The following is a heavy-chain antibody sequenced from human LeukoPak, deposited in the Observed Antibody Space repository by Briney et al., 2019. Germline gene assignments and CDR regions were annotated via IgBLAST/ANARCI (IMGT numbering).Heavy chain of an antibody. J-gene: IGHJ4*02. D-gene: IGHD7-27*01. CDR2: LSSNGGST. Sequence: GGSLRLSCAASGFTFNNYAMTWVRQAPGMGLEWVSTLSSNGGSTYYADSVKGRFTISRDNSQNTLYLQMNSLRAEDTAVYYCVKGEWGDYWGQGTLVTVSS. CDR3: VKGEWGDY. V-gene: IGHV3-23*01. CDR1: GFTFNNYA.